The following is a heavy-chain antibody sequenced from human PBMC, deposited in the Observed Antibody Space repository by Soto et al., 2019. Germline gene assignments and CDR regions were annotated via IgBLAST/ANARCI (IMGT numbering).Heavy chain of an antibody. J-gene: IGHJ4*02. V-gene: IGHV3-7*03. CDR3: ARDPYSDFWSGYHYFDY. CDR1: GFTFSSYW. CDR2: IKGDGDDT. D-gene: IGHD3-3*01. Sequence: GGSLRLSCAASGFTFSSYWMSWVRQAPGKGLEWVANIKGDGDDTYYEDSVKGRFTISRDYAKNTLSLQMNSLRAEDTASYYCARDPYSDFWSGYHYFDYWSQGTLVTVSS.